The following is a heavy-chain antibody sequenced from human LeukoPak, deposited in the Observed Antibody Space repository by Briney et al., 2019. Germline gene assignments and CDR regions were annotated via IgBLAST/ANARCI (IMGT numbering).Heavy chain of an antibody. Sequence: GESLKISCKGSGYRFTSYWIGWVRQMPGKGLEWMGIIYPGDSDIRYSPSFQGQVTISADKSISTAYLQWSSLKASDTAMYYCARWSSSTSKTDYYYYGMDVWGQGATVTVSS. D-gene: IGHD2-2*01. V-gene: IGHV5-51*01. CDR1: GYRFTSYW. CDR3: ARWSSSTSKTDYYYYGMDV. CDR2: IYPGDSDI. J-gene: IGHJ6*02.